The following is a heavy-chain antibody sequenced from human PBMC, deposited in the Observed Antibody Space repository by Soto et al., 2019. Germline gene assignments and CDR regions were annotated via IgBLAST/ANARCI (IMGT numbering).Heavy chain of an antibody. CDR2: IKQDGSEK. Sequence: GGSLRLSCAASGFTFSSYWMSWVRQAPGKGLEWVANIKQDGSEKYYVDSVKGRFTISRDNAKNSLYLQMNSLRAEDTAVYYCAREGSIYDSSGYYYLDGGQGTLVTVSS. CDR3: AREGSIYDSSGYYYLD. D-gene: IGHD3-22*01. J-gene: IGHJ4*02. V-gene: IGHV3-7*01. CDR1: GFTFSSYW.